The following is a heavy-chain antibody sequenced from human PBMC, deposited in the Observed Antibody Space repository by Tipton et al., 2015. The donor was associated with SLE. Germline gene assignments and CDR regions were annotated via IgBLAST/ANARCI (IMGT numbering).Heavy chain of an antibody. D-gene: IGHD6-13*01. Sequence: TLSLTCTVSGGSISSGSYYWSWIRQPAGKGLEWIGRIYTSGSTNYNPSLKSRVTISVDTSKNHFSLKLSSVTAADTAVYYCASGYSSSWYRALDYWGQGTLVTVSS. CDR3: ASGYSSSWYRALDY. V-gene: IGHV4-61*02. CDR1: GGSISSGSYY. CDR2: IYTSGST. J-gene: IGHJ4*02.